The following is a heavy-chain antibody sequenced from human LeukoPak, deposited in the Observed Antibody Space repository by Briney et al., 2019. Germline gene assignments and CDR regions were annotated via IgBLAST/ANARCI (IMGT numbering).Heavy chain of an antibody. D-gene: IGHD3-10*01. CDR1: GGSISSYY. J-gene: IGHJ5*02. V-gene: IGHV4-4*07. CDR3: ARDSGTTGEVKFDP. CDR2: IYSSGST. Sequence: SETLSLACTVSGGSISSYYWSWIRQPAGKGLEWIGRIYSSGSTDYNPSLKSRVTMSVDTSKNKFSLKLSSVTAADTAVYYCARDSGTTGEVKFDPWGQGTLVTVSS.